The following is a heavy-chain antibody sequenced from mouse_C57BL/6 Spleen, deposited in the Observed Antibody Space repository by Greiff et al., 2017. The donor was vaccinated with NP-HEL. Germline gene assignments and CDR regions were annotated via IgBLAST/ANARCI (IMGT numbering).Heavy chain of an antibody. CDR2: IYPSDSEP. V-gene: IGHV1-61*01. CDR3: ARMEGYYYGSSPYAMDY. Sequence: VQLQQPGAELVRPGSSVKLSCKASGYTFTSYWMDWVKQRPGQGLEWIGNIYPSDSEPHYNQKFKDKATLTVDKSSSTAYMQLSSLTSEDSAVYYCARMEGYYYGSSPYAMDYWGQGTSVTVSS. D-gene: IGHD1-1*01. CDR1: GYTFTSYW. J-gene: IGHJ4*01.